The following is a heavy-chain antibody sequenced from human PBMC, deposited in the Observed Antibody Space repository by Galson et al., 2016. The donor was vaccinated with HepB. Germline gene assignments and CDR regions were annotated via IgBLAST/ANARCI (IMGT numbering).Heavy chain of an antibody. V-gene: IGHV2-70*01. Sequence: PALVKPTQTLTLTCTFSGFSLSTSAMCVSWIRQPPGKALEWLALIDWDDDKYYRTSLKPRLTISKYTSKNQVVLTMTNMDPVDTATYYCARSFEHYDILPGYYRSQRYAFDIWGQGTMVTVSS. CDR2: IDWDDDK. CDR1: GFSLSTSAMC. J-gene: IGHJ3*02. D-gene: IGHD3-9*01. CDR3: ARSFEHYDILPGYYRSQRYAFDI.